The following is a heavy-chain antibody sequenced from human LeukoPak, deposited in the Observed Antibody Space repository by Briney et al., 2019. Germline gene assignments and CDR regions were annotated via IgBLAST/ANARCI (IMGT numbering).Heavy chain of an antibody. J-gene: IGHJ4*02. Sequence: SETLSLTCAVYGGSFCGYYWSWIRQPPGKGLEWIGEINHSGSTNYNPSLKSRVTISVDTSKNQFSLKLSSVTAADTAVYYCARSARGSYWVWNYLDYWGQGTLVTVSS. V-gene: IGHV4-34*01. D-gene: IGHD1-26*01. CDR3: ARSARGSYWVWNYLDY. CDR2: INHSGST. CDR1: GGSFCGYY.